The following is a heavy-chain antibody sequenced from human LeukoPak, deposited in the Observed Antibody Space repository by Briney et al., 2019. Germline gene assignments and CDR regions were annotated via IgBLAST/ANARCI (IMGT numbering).Heavy chain of an antibody. CDR2: IYHSGTT. Sequence: SGTLSLTCAVSGAFITNSHWWSWARQPPGKGLEWIGEIYHSGTTNYNPSLQSRVTMSVDKSKNQFSLKLSSVTAADTAVYYCATYFFGEYGSYYFDYWGQGTLVTVSS. V-gene: IGHV4-4*02. D-gene: IGHD4-17*01. CDR1: GAFITNSHW. CDR3: ATYFFGEYGSYYFDY. J-gene: IGHJ4*02.